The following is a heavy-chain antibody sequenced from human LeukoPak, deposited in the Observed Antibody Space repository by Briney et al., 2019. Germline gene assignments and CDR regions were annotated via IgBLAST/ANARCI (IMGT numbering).Heavy chain of an antibody. D-gene: IGHD5-12*01. CDR2: MNPNSGNT. V-gene: IGHV1-8*01. J-gene: IGHJ4*02. CDR1: GYTFTSYD. Sequence: ASVKVSCKASGYTFTSYDINWVRQATGQGLEWMGRMNPNSGNTGYAQKFQGRVTMTRNTSISTAYMELSSLRSEDTAVYYCARGYARATINPSDYWGQGTLVTVSS. CDR3: ARGYARATINPSDY.